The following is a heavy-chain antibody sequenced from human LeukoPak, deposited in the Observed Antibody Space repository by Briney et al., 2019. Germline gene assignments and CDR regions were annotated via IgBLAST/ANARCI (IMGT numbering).Heavy chain of an antibody. Sequence: TSETLSLTCAVYGGSFSGYYWSWIRQPPGKGLEWIGSIYDSGSTYYNPSLKSRVTISVDTSKNQFSLKLNSVTAADTAVYYCARHYGPWGQGTLVTVSS. V-gene: IGHV4-34*01. CDR2: IYDSGST. CDR3: ARHYGP. D-gene: IGHD3-16*01. J-gene: IGHJ5*02. CDR1: GGSFSGYY.